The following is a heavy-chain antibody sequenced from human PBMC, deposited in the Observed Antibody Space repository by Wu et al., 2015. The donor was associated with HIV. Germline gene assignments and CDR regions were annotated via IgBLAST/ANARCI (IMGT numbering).Heavy chain of an antibody. D-gene: IGHD5-12*01. CDR1: GGAFKKES. J-gene: IGHJ2*01. Sequence: QVQLVQSGTEVKKPGSSVMVSCKSSGGAFKKESITWVRRAPGQGLEWMGGVIPILQIPTYAQKFQGRLTISADESTATAYMELSSLTSEDTAVYYCASTGYDVVAYWYFDLWGRGTLVTVSS. CDR3: ASTGYDVVAYWYFDL. CDR2: VIPILQIP. V-gene: IGHV1-69*12.